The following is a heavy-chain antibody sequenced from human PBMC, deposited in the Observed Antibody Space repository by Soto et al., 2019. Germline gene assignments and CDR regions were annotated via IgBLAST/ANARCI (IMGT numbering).Heavy chain of an antibody. CDR2: ISYGGGTT. V-gene: IGHV3-23*01. J-gene: IGHJ4*02. D-gene: IGHD3-22*01. CDR3: AKNPGYYYDSTGYHFDY. Sequence: GGSLRLSCAASEFTFSNYAMSWVRQAPGKGLEWVSAISYGGGTTYYADSVKGRFTISRDNSKITLYLQMNSLRAEDTAVYYCAKNPGYYYDSTGYHFDYWGQGTLVTSPQ. CDR1: EFTFSNYA.